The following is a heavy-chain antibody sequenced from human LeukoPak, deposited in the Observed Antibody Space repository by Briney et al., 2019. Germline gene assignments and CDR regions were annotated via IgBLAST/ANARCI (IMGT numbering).Heavy chain of an antibody. Sequence: SETLSLTCAVSGGSISSGGYSWSWIRQPPGKGLEWIGEINHSGSTNYNPSLKSRVTISVDTSKNQFSLKLSSVTAADTAVYYCARHRARSPYGSGSYYLLHWFDPWGQGTLVTVSS. CDR2: INHSGST. D-gene: IGHD3-10*01. CDR3: ARHRARSPYGSGSYYLLHWFDP. V-gene: IGHV4-30-2*01. CDR1: GGSISSGGYS. J-gene: IGHJ5*02.